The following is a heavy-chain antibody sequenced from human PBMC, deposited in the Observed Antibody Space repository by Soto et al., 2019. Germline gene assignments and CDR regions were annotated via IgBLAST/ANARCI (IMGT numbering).Heavy chain of an antibody. CDR1: GFTFGTYA. CDR2: VSASGLNT. V-gene: IGHV3-23*01. CDR3: AKDHPRRTSGYFFDY. J-gene: IGHJ4*02. Sequence: PGGSLGLSCAASGFTFGTYAMAWVRQAPGKGLEWVSGVSASGLNTDYADPVKGRFYISRDNSKNTVSLHMNSLRAEDTALYYCAKDHPRRTSGYFFDYWCQGTPVTVSS. D-gene: IGHD1-1*01.